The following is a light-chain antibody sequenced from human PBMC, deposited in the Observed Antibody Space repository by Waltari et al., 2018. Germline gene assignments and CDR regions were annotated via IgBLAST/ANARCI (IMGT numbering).Light chain of an antibody. Sequence: SFDLTQPPSVSVSPGQTASITCSGDKLGDTYAAWYQQRPGQAPVLVIYQDTKRPSGIPERVSGSNSGNTATLTISGTQAMDEADYYCQAWDTRTAVFGGGTKLTVL. CDR3: QAWDTRTAV. J-gene: IGLJ2*01. CDR1: KLGDTY. CDR2: QDT. V-gene: IGLV3-1*01.